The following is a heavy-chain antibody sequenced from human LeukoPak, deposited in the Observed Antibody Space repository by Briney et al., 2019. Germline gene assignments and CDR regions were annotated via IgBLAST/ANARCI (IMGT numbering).Heavy chain of an antibody. CDR2: INPSGGST. Sequence: ASVNVSCKASGYTFNSYYMHWVRQAPGQGLEWMGIINPSGGSTTYAQKFQGRVTMTRDTSTSTVYMELSSLRSEDTAVYYCARHYTAATSWYGMDVWGQGTTVTVSS. D-gene: IGHD3-3*01. J-gene: IGHJ6*02. V-gene: IGHV1-46*02. CDR3: ARHYTAATSWYGMDV. CDR1: GYTFNSYY.